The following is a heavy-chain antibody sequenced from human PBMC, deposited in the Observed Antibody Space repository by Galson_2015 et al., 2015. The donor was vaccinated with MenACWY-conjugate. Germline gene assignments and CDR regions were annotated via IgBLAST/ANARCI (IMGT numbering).Heavy chain of an antibody. V-gene: IGHV2-5*02. D-gene: IGHD7-27*01. CDR3: AHRRHWGLREKPDAFDV. J-gene: IGHJ3*01. CDR1: GFSLSTNKMG. Sequence: LVKPTQTLTLTCTFSGFSLSTNKMGVGWIRQPPGKALEWLALIYWDDEKHYNPSLKSRLTITKDTSKNQGVLTLTNMDPVDTGTYYCAHRRHWGLREKPDAFDVWGQGTLVTVSS. CDR2: IYWDDEK.